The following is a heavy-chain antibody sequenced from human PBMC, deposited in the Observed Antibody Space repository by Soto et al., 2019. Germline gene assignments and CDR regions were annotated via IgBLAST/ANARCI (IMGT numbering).Heavy chain of an antibody. D-gene: IGHD2-2*02. CDR1: GGSFSGYY. Sequence: SETLSLTCAVYGGSFSGYYWSWIRQPPGKGLEWTGEINHSGSTNYNPSLKSRVTISVDTSKNQFSLKLSSVTAADTAVYYCARVRLPAAIYYYYYYMDVWGKGTTVTVSS. V-gene: IGHV4-34*01. J-gene: IGHJ6*03. CDR3: ARVRLPAAIYYYYYYMDV. CDR2: INHSGST.